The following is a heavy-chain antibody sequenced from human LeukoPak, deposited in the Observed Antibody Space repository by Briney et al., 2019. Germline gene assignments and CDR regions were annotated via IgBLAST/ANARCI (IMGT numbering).Heavy chain of an antibody. V-gene: IGHV1-2*02. CDR1: GYTFTGYF. CDR2: INPNSGGT. CDR3: ARGRGAATTVVTATLDDY. Sequence: ASVKVSCKASGYTFTGYFMHWVRQAPVQGLEWMGWINPNSGGTKYAQKFQGRVTMTRDKSITTAYMELSRLTSDDTAVYYCARGRGAATTVVTATLDDYWGQGTLVTVS. J-gene: IGHJ4*02. D-gene: IGHD4-23*01.